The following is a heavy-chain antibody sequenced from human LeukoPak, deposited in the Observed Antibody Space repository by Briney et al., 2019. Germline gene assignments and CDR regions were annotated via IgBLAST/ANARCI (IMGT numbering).Heavy chain of an antibody. D-gene: IGHD2-2*01. CDR2: ISSSSSYI. CDR1: GFTFSSYS. V-gene: IGHV3-21*01. Sequence: GGSLRLSCAASGFTFSSYSMNWVRQAPGKGLEWVSSISSSSSYIYYADSVKGRFTISRDNDKNSLYLQMNSLRAEDTAVYYCAREVVPAAMGYWGQGTLVTVSS. J-gene: IGHJ4*02. CDR3: AREVVPAAMGY.